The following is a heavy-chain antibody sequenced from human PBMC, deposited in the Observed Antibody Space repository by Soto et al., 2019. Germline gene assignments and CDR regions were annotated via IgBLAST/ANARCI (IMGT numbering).Heavy chain of an antibody. J-gene: IGHJ6*02. Sequence: SETLSLTCTVSGGSISSYYWSWIRQPPGKGLEWIGYIYYSGSTNYNPSLKSRVTISVDTSKNQFSLKLSSVTAADTAVYYCATAGVRFLEWLSMDVWGRGTTVTVSS. CDR2: IYYSGST. D-gene: IGHD3-3*01. CDR3: ATAGVRFLEWLSMDV. V-gene: IGHV4-59*01. CDR1: GGSISSYY.